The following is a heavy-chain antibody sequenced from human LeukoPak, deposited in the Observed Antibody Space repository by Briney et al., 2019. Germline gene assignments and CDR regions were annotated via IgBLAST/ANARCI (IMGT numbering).Heavy chain of an antibody. D-gene: IGHD7-27*01. J-gene: IGHJ4*02. CDR3: ARDSNWALDY. CDR1: GFTFSNYW. V-gene: IGHV3-7*03. CDR2: IKPDGGEK. Sequence: GGSLRLSCAASGFTFSNYWMRWVRQAPGKGLEWVANIKPDGGEKYYVESVKGRFTISRDNAKNSLFPQINSLRAEATAMYYCARDSNWALDYWGQGSLVTVSS.